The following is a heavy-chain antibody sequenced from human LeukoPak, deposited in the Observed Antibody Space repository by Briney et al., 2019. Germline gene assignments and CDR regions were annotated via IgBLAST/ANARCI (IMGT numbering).Heavy chain of an antibody. J-gene: IGHJ3*02. CDR3: ARTTYDSDAFHI. D-gene: IGHD3-10*01. Sequence: GGSLRLSCAASGFTFSSYAMSWVRQAPGKGLEWVSGISGSGDSTYSADSVKGRFTISRDNSKNTLYLRMNSLRAEDTAVYFCARTTYDSDAFHIWGQGTMVTVSS. CDR1: GFTFSSYA. CDR2: ISGSGDST. V-gene: IGHV3-23*01.